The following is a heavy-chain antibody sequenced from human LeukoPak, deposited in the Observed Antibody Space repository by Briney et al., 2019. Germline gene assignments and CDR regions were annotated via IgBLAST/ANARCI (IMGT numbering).Heavy chain of an antibody. CDR3: VKFVRYYFDY. CDR2: ISYDGGNT. D-gene: IGHD3-10*02. J-gene: IGHJ4*02. Sequence: GGSLRLSRAASGFTFSTSGMHWIRQAPGKGLEWVAVISYDGGNTYYADSVKGRFTISRDNSKNTVFLQMHSLRGDDTAVYYCVKFVRYYFDYWGQGTLVTVSS. V-gene: IGHV3-30*18. CDR1: GFTFSTSG.